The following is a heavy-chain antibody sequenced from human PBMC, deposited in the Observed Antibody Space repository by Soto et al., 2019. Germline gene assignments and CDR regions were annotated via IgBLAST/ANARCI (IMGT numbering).Heavy chain of an antibody. CDR3: TTSRYYYYGMDV. CDR2: IKSKTDGGTT. CDR1: GFTFSNAW. J-gene: IGHJ6*02. V-gene: IGHV3-15*01. Sequence: WSLRLSCAASGFTFSNAWMSWVRQAPGKGREWVGRIKSKTDGGTTDYAAPVKGRFTISRDDSKNTLYLQMNSLKTEDTAVYYCTTSRYYYYGMDVWGQGTTVTVSS.